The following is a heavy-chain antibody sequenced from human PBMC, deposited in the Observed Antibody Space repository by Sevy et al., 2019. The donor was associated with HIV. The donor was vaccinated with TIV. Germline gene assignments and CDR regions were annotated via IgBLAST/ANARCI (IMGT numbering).Heavy chain of an antibody. Sequence: ASVKVSCKVSGSTLSQMAMHWVRQAAGKGLEWMATFDPEDAETIYTKKLQGRVTMTEDTSRDTAYMELSNLRSEDTAVYYCATTKDYYESSGEPFDYWGQGTLVTVSS. J-gene: IGHJ4*02. CDR1: GSTLSQMA. D-gene: IGHD3-22*01. V-gene: IGHV1-24*01. CDR2: FDPEDAET. CDR3: ATTKDYYESSGEPFDY.